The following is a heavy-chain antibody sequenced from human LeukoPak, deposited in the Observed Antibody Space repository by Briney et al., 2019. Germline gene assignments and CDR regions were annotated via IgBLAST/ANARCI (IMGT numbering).Heavy chain of an antibody. V-gene: IGHV4-34*01. CDR1: GVSFSGYY. D-gene: IGHD3-3*01. J-gene: IGHJ3*02. Sequence: SEALSLTCAVYGVSFSGYYWSWIRQPPGKGLEWIGEINHSGNTHYNPSLKGRVTMSVDTSKNQFSLKLSSVTAADTAVYYCASILRFIWGQGTMVTVSS. CDR2: INHSGNT. CDR3: ASILRFI.